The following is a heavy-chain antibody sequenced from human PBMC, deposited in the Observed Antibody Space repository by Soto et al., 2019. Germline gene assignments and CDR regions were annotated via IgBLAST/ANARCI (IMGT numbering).Heavy chain of an antibody. CDR3: ARGPSRYDFWSGSFDY. CDR1: GGSISSYY. CDR2: IYYSGST. Sequence: SETLSLTCTVSGGSISSYYWSWIRQPPGKGLEWIGYIYYSGSTNYNPSLKSRVTISVDTSKNQFSLKLSSVTAADTAVYYCARGPSRYDFWSGSFDYWGQGTLVTVSS. D-gene: IGHD3-3*01. V-gene: IGHV4-59*01. J-gene: IGHJ4*02.